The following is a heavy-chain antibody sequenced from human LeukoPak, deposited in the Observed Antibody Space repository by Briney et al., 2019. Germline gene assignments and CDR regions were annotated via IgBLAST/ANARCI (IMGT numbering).Heavy chain of an antibody. Sequence: SQTLSLTCTVSGGSISSGDYYWSWIRQPPGKGLEWIGYIYYRGSTYYNPSLKSRITISVDTSKNQFSLKLSSVTAADTAVYYCARDSRDGYNYIDYWGQGTLVTVSS. CDR1: GGSISSGDYY. CDR2: IYYRGST. CDR3: ARDSRDGYNYIDY. J-gene: IGHJ4*02. V-gene: IGHV4-30-4*01. D-gene: IGHD5-24*01.